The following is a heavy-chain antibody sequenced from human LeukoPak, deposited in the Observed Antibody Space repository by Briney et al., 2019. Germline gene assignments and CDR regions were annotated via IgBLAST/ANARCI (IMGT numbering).Heavy chain of an antibody. CDR1: GFTFSSYW. D-gene: IGHD6-13*01. CDR3: ARDGWFGMAATGLKYYYFYYMDV. CDR2: IKQDGSEK. Sequence: QPGGSLRLSCAASGFTFSSYWMSWVRQAPGKGLEWVANIKQDGSEKYYVDSVKGRFTISRDNAKNSLYLQMNSLRAEDTAVYYCARDGWFGMAATGLKYYYFYYMDVWGKGTTVTVSS. J-gene: IGHJ6*03. V-gene: IGHV3-7*01.